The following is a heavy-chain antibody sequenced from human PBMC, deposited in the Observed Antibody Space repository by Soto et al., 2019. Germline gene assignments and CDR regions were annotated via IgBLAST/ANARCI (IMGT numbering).Heavy chain of an antibody. CDR1: GYTLTELS. CDR2: FDPEDGET. J-gene: IGHJ5*02. V-gene: IGHV1-24*01. D-gene: IGHD3-22*01. CDR3: ATGYYDSSGYYSDAWFDP. Sequence: ASVKVSCKVSGYTLTELSMHWVRQAPGKGLEWMGGFDPEDGETIYAQKFQGRVTMTEDTSTDTAYMELSSLRSEDTAVYYCATGYYDSSGYYSDAWFDPWGQGTLVTVSS.